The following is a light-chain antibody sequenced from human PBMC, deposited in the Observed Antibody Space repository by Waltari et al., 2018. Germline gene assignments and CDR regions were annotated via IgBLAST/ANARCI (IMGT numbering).Light chain of an antibody. CDR2: AAS. V-gene: IGKV1-39*01. Sequence: DIQMTQSPSSLSASVGDRVTITCRASQTITNYLNWYQQIPGKAPKLRIYAASTLQSGVPSRFSGSGSGSDFTLTISSLQPEDFASYYCQQTYNTPWTFGQGTNVELK. J-gene: IGKJ1*01. CDR1: QTITNY. CDR3: QQTYNTPWT.